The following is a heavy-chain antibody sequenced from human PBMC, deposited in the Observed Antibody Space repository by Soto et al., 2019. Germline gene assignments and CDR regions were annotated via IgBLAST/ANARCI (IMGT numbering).Heavy chain of an antibody. CDR1: GYTFTSYY. D-gene: IGHD2-21*02. J-gene: IGHJ4*02. CDR3: ARGPSCGGDCYLFDY. CDR2: INPSGGRT. V-gene: IGHV1-46*01. Sequence: QVLLVQSGAEVTRPGASVKVSCTASGYTFTSYYMHWVRQAPGQGLEGMAMINPSGGRTKYAQILQGRVTLTRDSSTGTVNMELSSLTSEETAIYYCARGPSCGGDCYLFDYWGQGTQVTVSS.